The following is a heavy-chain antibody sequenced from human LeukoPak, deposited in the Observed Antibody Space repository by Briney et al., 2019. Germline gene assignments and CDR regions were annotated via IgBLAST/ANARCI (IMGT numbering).Heavy chain of an antibody. CDR1: GFTFDDYA. V-gene: IGHV3-43D*03. CDR3: AKDSSGYYWDY. Sequence: GGSLRLSCAAAGFTFDDYAMHWVRQAPGKGLERVSLISWDGGSTYYADSVKGRFTISRDNSKNSLYLQMNSLRAEDTALYYCAKDSSGYYWDYWGQGTLVTVSS. CDR2: ISWDGGST. D-gene: IGHD3-22*01. J-gene: IGHJ4*02.